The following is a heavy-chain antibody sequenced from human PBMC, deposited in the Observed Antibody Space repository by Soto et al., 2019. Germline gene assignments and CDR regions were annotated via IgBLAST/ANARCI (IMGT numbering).Heavy chain of an antibody. D-gene: IGHD6-13*01. CDR2: ISYDGSNK. J-gene: IGHJ4*02. V-gene: IGHV3-30*18. Sequence: PGGSLRLSCAASGFTFSSYGMHWVRQAPGKGLEWVAVISYDGSNKYYADSVKGRFTISRDNSKNTLYLQMNSQRAEDTAVYYCAKDLETGYSSSWYGGGYFDYWGQGTLVTVSS. CDR1: GFTFSSYG. CDR3: AKDLETGYSSSWYGGGYFDY.